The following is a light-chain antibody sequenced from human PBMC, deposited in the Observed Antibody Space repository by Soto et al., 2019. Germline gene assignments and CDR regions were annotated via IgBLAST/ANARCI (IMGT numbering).Light chain of an antibody. CDR3: QQSYITPPT. Sequence: DIQMTQSPSSLSASVGDRVTITCRASQSISSFLNWYQQKPVKAPKLLIYAASSLQSGVPSRFSGSGSGTDFTLTINSLQPEDFATYYCQQSYITPPTFGQGTKLEIK. V-gene: IGKV1-39*01. CDR1: QSISSF. J-gene: IGKJ2*01. CDR2: AAS.